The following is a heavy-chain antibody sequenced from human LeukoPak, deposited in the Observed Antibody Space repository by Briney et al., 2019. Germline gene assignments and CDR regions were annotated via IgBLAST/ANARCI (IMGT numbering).Heavy chain of an antibody. CDR2: INHSGST. V-gene: IGHV4-34*01. CDR3: ARDKSAGFWSGFPPRDYGMDV. J-gene: IGHJ6*02. Sequence: SETLSLTCAVYGGSFSGYYWSWIRQPPGKGLEWIGEINHSGSTNYNPSLKSRVTISVDTSKNQFSLKLSSVTAADTAVYYCARDKSAGFWSGFPPRDYGMDVWGQGTTVTVSS. CDR1: GGSFSGYY. D-gene: IGHD3-3*01.